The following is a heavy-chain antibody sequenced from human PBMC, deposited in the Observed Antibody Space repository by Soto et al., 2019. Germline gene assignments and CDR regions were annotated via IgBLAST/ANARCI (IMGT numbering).Heavy chain of an antibody. CDR1: GFTFSSYW. CDR3: AREDYGDGYGMDV. Sequence: PGGSLRLSCAASGFTFSSYWMSCVRQAPGKGLEWVANIKQDGSEKYYVDSVKGRFTISRDNAKNSLYLQMNSLRAEDTAVYYCAREDYGDGYGMDVWGQGTTVTVSS. CDR2: IKQDGSEK. D-gene: IGHD4-17*01. J-gene: IGHJ6*02. V-gene: IGHV3-7*01.